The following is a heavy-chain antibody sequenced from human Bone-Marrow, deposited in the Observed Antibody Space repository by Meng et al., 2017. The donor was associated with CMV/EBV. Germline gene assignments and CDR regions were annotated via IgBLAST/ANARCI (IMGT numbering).Heavy chain of an antibody. J-gene: IGHJ4*02. CDR3: ARSQYKSASDY. CDR1: GFTFSSYW. CDR2: INSDGSTT. D-gene: IGHD1-14*01. V-gene: IGHV3-74*01. Sequence: GESLKISCAASGFTFSSYWMHWVRQAAGKGLVWVSRINSDGSTTIYADSVKGRFTISRDNAKNTLHLQMNGLRDEDTAVYYCARSQYKSASDYWGRGTLGTVSS.